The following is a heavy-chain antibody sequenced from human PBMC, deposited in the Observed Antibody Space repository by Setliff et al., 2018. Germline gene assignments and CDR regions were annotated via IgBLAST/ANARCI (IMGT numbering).Heavy chain of an antibody. CDR3: ARVRDCSGGICHRGFHHYMDV. J-gene: IGHJ6*03. CDR2: IIPMFGTT. V-gene: IGHV1-69*13. D-gene: IGHD2-15*01. CDR1: GGTFSSYA. Sequence: SVKVSCKASGGTFSSYAIDWVRQAPGQGLEWMGGIIPMFGTTNYAQRFRGRVMITADESTTTAYLELSSPRSEDTAVYYCARVRDCSGGICHRGFHHYMDVWGKGTTVTVSS.